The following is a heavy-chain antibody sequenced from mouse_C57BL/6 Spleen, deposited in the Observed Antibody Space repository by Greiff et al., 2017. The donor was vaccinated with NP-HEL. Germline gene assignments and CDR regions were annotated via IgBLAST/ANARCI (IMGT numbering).Heavy chain of an antibody. V-gene: IGHV1-4*01. D-gene: IGHD2-13*01. J-gene: IGHJ3*01. CDR1: GYTFTSYT. Sequence: VKLQQSGAELARPGASVKMSCKASGYTFTSYTMHWVKQRPGQGLEWIGYINPSSGYTKYNQKFKDKATLTADKSSSTAYMQLSSLTSEDAAVYYCVNMVMPGPCCSFWGPETLVTVSA. CDR3: VNMVMPGPCCSF. CDR2: INPSSGYT.